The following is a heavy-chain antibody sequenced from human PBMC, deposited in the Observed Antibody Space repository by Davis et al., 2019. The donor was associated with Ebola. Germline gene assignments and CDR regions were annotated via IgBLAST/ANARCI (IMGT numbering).Heavy chain of an antibody. J-gene: IGHJ4*02. V-gene: IGHV4-59*01. CDR3: ARGGCSYGYSPFDY. CDR1: GGSISSYY. Sequence: PGGSLRLSCTVSGGSISSYYWSWIRQPPGKGLEWIGYIYYSGSTNYNPSLKSRVTISVDTSKNQFSLKLSSVTAADTAVYYCARGGCSYGYSPFDYWGQGTLVTVSS. D-gene: IGHD5-18*01. CDR2: IYYSGST.